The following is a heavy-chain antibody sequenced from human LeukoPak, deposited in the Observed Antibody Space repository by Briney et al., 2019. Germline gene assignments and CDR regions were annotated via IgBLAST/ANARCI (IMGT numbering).Heavy chain of an antibody. V-gene: IGHV1-46*01. CDR3: ARDQEGFDY. Sequence: ASVKVSCKASGYTFTGYYMHWVRQAPGQGLEWMGMIYPRDGSTSYAQRFQGRVTVTRDTCTSTVHMELSGLRSEDTAVYYCARDQEGFDYWGQGTLVTVSS. J-gene: IGHJ4*02. CDR2: IYPRDGST. CDR1: GYTFTGYY.